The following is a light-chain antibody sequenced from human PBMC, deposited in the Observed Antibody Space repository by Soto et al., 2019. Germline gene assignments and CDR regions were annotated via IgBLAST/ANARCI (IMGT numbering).Light chain of an antibody. Sequence: QSVLTQPPSASGTPGQRVTISCSGSSSNIGSNTVNWYQQLPGTAPTLLIYYDNQRPSGVPDRFSGSKSGTSASLAISGLRSEDETHYYCSLYTSENTYVFGTGTKVTVL. CDR2: YDN. J-gene: IGLJ1*01. CDR3: SLYTSENTYV. CDR1: SSNIGSNT. V-gene: IGLV1-44*01.